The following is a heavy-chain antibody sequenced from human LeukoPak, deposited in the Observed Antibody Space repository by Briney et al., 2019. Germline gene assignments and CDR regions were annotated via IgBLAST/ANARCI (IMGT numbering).Heavy chain of an antibody. V-gene: IGHV5-51*01. CDR1: GYSFTSYW. D-gene: IGHD6-6*01. CDR2: IYPGDSQT. Sequence: GESLKISCKASGYSFTSYWIAWVRQMPGKGLECMGIIYPGDSQTRYSPSFQGQVTISADNSITTAYLQWSSLEASDSAMYYCAIRDSIALSGIIDQWGQGTLVTVSS. CDR3: AIRDSIALSGIIDQ. J-gene: IGHJ4*02.